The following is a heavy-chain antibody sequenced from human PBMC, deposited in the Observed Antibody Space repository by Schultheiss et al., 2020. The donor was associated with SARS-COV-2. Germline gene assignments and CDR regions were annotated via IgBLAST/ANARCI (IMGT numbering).Heavy chain of an antibody. CDR2: ISGRGYST. CDR3: TTDRVYVDYWYFDL. J-gene: IGHJ2*01. V-gene: IGHV3-23*01. D-gene: IGHD2/OR15-2a*01. Sequence: GESLKISCAASGFTFSRYGMHWVRQAPAKGLEWVSAISGRGYSTYYADSVKGRFTISRDNSKNTVYLQMNSLRAEDTAVYYCTTDRVYVDYWYFDLWGRGTLVTVSS. CDR1: GFTFSRYG.